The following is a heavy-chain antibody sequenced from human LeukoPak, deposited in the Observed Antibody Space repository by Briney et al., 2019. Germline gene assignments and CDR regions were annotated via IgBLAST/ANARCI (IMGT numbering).Heavy chain of an antibody. CDR2: IYHSGST. D-gene: IGHD6-13*01. V-gene: IGHV4-59*01. J-gene: IGHJ4*02. CDR3: ARVWFPYSSSWYYYFDC. CDR1: GGSISIYY. Sequence: SQTLSLTRTVSGGSISIYYWSWIRQPPGKGLEWIGYIYHSGSTNYNPSLKSLVTISVDTSKNQFSLKLSSVTAADTAVYYCARVWFPYSSSWYYYFDCWGQGTLVTVSS.